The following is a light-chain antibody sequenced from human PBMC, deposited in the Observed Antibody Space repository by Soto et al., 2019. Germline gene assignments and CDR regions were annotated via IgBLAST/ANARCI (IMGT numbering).Light chain of an antibody. V-gene: IGKV3-20*01. CDR1: QSVSSSY. Sequence: EIVLTQSPVTLSLSPGERATLSCRASQSVSSSYLAWYQQKPGRAPRLLIYGASSRATGIPDRFSGSGSGTDFTLTISRLEPDDFAVYYCQQYGSPLWTFGQGTKVDIK. J-gene: IGKJ1*01. CDR2: GAS. CDR3: QQYGSPLWT.